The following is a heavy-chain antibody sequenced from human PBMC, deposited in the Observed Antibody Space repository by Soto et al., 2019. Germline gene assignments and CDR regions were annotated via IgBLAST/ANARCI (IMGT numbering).Heavy chain of an antibody. CDR2: ISSSGSTA. CDR3: TRAAWFPYLSFY. CDR1: GFTFSLFE. D-gene: IGHD3-10*01. Sequence: PGESLKISCAASGFTFSLFELHWVRQAPGKGLEWISYISSSGSTAYYASSVEGRFTISRDNANNSVYLQMDSLRAEDTALYYCTRAAWFPYLSFYWGQGALVTVSS. V-gene: IGHV3-48*03. J-gene: IGHJ4*02.